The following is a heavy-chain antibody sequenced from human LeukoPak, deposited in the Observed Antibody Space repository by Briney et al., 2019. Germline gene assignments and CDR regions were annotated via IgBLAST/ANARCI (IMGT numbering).Heavy chain of an antibody. D-gene: IGHD2-21*01. CDR3: ARDFSPYCGGDCYFDAFDM. CDR2: INRDGSVK. J-gene: IGHJ3*02. CDR1: GFSFSSYW. V-gene: IGHV3-7*01. Sequence: GGSLRLSCAASGFSFSSYWMTWVRQGTGKGLEWVSNINRDGSVKHYMDSVKGRFTISRDNAKNSLYLQMSSLRAEDTAVYYCARDFSPYCGGDCYFDAFDMWGQGTVVTVSS.